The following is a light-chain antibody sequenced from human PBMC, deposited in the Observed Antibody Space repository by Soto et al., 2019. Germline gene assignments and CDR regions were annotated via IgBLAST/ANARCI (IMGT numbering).Light chain of an antibody. CDR1: QSISYW. CDR2: KAS. V-gene: IGKV1-5*03. CDR3: QQYNSSPWA. J-gene: IGKJ1*01. Sequence: DIQMTQSPSSLSASVGDRVTITCRASQSISYWLAWYQQKPGKAPKLLIYKASSLESGVPSRFSGRGSRTEFTLTISSLQPDDFATYYCQQYNSSPWAFGPGTKVEIK.